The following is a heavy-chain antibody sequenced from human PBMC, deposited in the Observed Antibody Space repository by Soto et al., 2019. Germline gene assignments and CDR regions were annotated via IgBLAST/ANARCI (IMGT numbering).Heavy chain of an antibody. Sequence: QVPLVQSGAEVRKPGSSVKVSCKASEDIFSKYGISWVRQAPGQGLEWMGGIIPKIGKPSYAQKFQGRLAIIADSYTTTVYMELSSLRFEDTAVYYCARVGGIWLQPGMDWGQGTRVIVSP. CDR1: EDIFSKYG. D-gene: IGHD5-12*01. CDR3: ARVGGIWLQPGMD. V-gene: IGHV1-69*01. J-gene: IGHJ4*02. CDR2: IIPKIGKP.